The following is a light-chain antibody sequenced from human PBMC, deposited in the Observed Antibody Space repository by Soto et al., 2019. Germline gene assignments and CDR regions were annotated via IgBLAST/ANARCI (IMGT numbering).Light chain of an antibody. CDR3: LLSYNGPYV. CDR1: TGAVTNDHY. J-gene: IGLJ1*01. CDR2: DTT. Sequence: QAVVTQEPSLTVSPGGTVTLTCGSSTGAVTNDHYPYWFQQKPGQAPRTLIYDTTNRHSWTPARFSGSLLGGKAALTLSGAQPVDEAEYYCLLSYNGPYVFGTGTKVTVL. V-gene: IGLV7-46*01.